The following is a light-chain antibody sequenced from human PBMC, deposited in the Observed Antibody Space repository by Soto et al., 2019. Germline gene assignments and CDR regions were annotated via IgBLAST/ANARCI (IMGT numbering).Light chain of an antibody. V-gene: IGLV2-14*01. CDR3: SSYTSIIPYV. J-gene: IGLJ1*01. CDR1: SSDVGGYNY. CDR2: EVS. Sequence: SCTGTSSDVGGYNYVSWYQQHPGKAPKLMIYEVSNRPSGVSNRFSGSKSGNTASRTISGLQAEDEADYYCSSYTSIIPYVFGTGTKVTVL.